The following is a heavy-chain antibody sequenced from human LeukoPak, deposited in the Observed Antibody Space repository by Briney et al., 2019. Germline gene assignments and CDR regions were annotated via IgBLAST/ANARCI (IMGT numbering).Heavy chain of an antibody. CDR2: ISGSGGST. CDR1: GFTFSSYA. CDR3: ARRWGGPDRYYYYGMDV. J-gene: IGHJ6*02. D-gene: IGHD7-27*01. V-gene: IGHV3-23*01. Sequence: GGSLRLSCAASGFTFSSYAMSWVRQAPGKGLEWVSAISGSGGSTYYADSVKGRFTISRDNSKNTLYLQMNSLRAEDTAVYYCARRWGGPDRYYYYGMDVWGQGTTVTVSS.